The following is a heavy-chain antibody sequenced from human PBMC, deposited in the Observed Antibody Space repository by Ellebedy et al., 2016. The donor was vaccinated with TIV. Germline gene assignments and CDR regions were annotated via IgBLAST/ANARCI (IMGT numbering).Heavy chain of an antibody. D-gene: IGHD5-18*01. V-gene: IGHV4-31*03. CDR1: GGSISSGGYY. CDR3: ARDSGYSYGCMDV. Sequence: SETLSLXXTVSGGSISSGGYYWSWIRQHPGKCLQWIGYIYYSGSTYYNPSLKSRVTISVDTSKNQFSLKLSSVTAADTAVYYCARDSGYSYGCMDVWGKGTTVTVSS. J-gene: IGHJ6*03. CDR2: IYYSGST.